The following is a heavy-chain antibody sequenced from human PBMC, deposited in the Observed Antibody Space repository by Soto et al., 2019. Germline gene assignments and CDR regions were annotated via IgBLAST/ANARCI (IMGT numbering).Heavy chain of an antibody. Sequence: GGSPKLPCASFGFTFRRYSMNEVRRAPGAGLEWVSAMSGSCGSTYYADSVKGRFTISRDNSKNTLYLQMNSLRAEETAVYYCVKDWESITMIVEVITPLNWGHGTLVTVSS. CDR2: MSGSCGST. J-gene: IGHJ4*01. CDR3: VKDWESITMIVEVITPLN. D-gene: IGHD3-22*01. CDR1: GFTFRRYS. V-gene: IGHV3-23*01.